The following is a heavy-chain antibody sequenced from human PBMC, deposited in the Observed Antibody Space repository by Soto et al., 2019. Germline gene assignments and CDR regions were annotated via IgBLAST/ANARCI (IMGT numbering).Heavy chain of an antibody. J-gene: IGHJ3*02. Sequence: EVQLLESGGGWVQPGESLRPSCEFFGLIFGNYMMTWVRQAPGKGLEWVSTIRDGGESTYYADSVKGRFTISRDNSKNTLYLQMDSLGVEDTAVYYCAPHVHCSGGSCHYDAFDIRGQGTMVTVSS. CDR3: APHVHCSGGSCHYDAFDI. CDR2: IRDGGEST. CDR1: GLIFGNYM. D-gene: IGHD2-15*01. V-gene: IGHV3-23*01.